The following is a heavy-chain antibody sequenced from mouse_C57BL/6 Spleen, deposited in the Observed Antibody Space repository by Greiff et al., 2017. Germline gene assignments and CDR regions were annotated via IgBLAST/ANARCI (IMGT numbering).Heavy chain of an antibody. CDR1: GYTFTSYW. V-gene: IGHV1-52*01. CDR2: IDPSDSET. D-gene: IGHD3-3*01. Sequence: QVQLQQPGAELVRPGSSVKLSCKASGYTFTSYWMHWVKQRPIQGLEWIGNIDPSDSETHYNQKFKDKATVTVDKSSSTAYMQLSSLTSEDSAVYYCARRGPRALFDYWGQGTTLTVSS. CDR3: ARRGPRALFDY. J-gene: IGHJ2*01.